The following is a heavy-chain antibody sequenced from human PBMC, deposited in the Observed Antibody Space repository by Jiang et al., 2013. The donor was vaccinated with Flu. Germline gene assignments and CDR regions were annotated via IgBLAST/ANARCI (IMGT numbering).Heavy chain of an antibody. CDR1: GGSISSGDYY. CDR3: AREQRDYGGNSLDY. CDR2: IYYSGST. D-gene: IGHD4-23*01. Sequence: GSGLVKPSQTLSLTCTVSGGSISSGDYYWSWIRQPPGKGLEWIGYIYYSGSTYYNPSLKSRVTISVDTSKNQFSLKLSSVTAADTAVYYCAREQRDYGGNSLDYVGPGNPGHRLL. V-gene: IGHV4-30-4*01. J-gene: IGHJ4*02.